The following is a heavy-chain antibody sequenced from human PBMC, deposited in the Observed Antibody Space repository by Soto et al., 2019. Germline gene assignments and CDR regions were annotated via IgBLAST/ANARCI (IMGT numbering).Heavy chain of an antibody. CDR3: AREDFWSGAPYNNYGMDV. D-gene: IGHD3-3*01. CDR1: GYTFTSYA. CDR2: INAGNGNT. Sequence: ASVKVSCKASGYTFTSYAMHWVRQAPEQRLEWIGWINAGNGNTKYSQKFHGRVTITRDTSASTANIELRSLRSEATAVYYCAREDFWSGAPYNNYGMDVWGQGTTVSVSS. V-gene: IGHV1-3*01. J-gene: IGHJ6*02.